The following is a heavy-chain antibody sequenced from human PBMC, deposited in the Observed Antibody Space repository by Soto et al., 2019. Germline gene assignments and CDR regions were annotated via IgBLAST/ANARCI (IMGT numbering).Heavy chain of an antibody. V-gene: IGHV4-59*12. CDR2: IYYSGST. J-gene: IGHJ4*02. CDR3: ASGYSYGNNFDY. D-gene: IGHD5-18*01. Sequence: SETLSLTCTVSGGSISSYYWSWIRQHPGKGLEWIGYIYYSGSTNYNPSLKSRVTISVDTSKNQFSLKLSSVTAADTAVYYCASGYSYGNNFDYWGQGTLVTVSS. CDR1: GGSISSYY.